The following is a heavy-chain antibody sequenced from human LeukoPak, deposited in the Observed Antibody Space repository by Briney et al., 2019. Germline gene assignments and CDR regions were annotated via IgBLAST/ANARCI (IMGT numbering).Heavy chain of an antibody. Sequence: PGGSLRLSCAASGFTFSSYGMHWVRQAPGKGLEWVAVISYDGSNKYYADSVKGRFTISRDNSKNTLYLQMNSLRAEDTAVYYCAKEDGRYSSSWYYFDYWGQGILVTVSS. CDR1: GFTFSSYG. D-gene: IGHD6-13*01. V-gene: IGHV3-30*18. CDR3: AKEDGRYSSSWYYFDY. CDR2: ISYDGSNK. J-gene: IGHJ4*02.